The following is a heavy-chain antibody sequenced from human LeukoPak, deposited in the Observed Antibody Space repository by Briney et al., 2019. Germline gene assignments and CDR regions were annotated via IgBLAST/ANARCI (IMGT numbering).Heavy chain of an antibody. Sequence: GGSLRPSCTTSGFTFGDYVMSWVRQAPGKGLEWVGFIRSKPYGGTTEYAASVKGRFTISRDDSKSIAYLQMNSLKTEDTAVYYCTSGSASGTGSGYWGQGTLVTVSS. CDR3: TSGSASGTGSGY. D-gene: IGHD6-13*01. CDR1: GFTFGDYV. J-gene: IGHJ4*02. CDR2: IRSKPYGGTT. V-gene: IGHV3-49*04.